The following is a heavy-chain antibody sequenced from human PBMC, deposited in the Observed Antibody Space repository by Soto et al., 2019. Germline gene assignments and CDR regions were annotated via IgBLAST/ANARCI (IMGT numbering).Heavy chain of an antibody. CDR2: IYYSGST. CDR1: GGSISSSSYY. V-gene: IGHV4-39*01. Sequence: TLSLTCTVSGGSISSSSYYWGWIRQPPGKGLEWIGSIYYSGSTYYNPSLKSRVTISVDTSKNQFSLKLSSVTAADTAVYYCARGSYSGYDYLYFDYWGQGTLVTVSS. D-gene: IGHD5-12*01. CDR3: ARGSYSGYDYLYFDY. J-gene: IGHJ4*02.